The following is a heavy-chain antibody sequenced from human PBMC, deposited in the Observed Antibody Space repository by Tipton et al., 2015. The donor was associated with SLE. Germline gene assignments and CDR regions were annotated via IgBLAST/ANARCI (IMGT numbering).Heavy chain of an antibody. CDR1: GGSFSGYY. CDR3: VRHLDGTYGSHAFDI. D-gene: IGHD1-26*01. V-gene: IGHV4-34*01. CDR2: INHSGST. Sequence: TLSLTCAVYGGSFSGYYWSWIRQPPGKGLEWIGEINHSGSTNYNPSLKSRVTISADTSKNQFSLKLSSVTAADTAVYYCVRHLDGTYGSHAFDIWGQGTMVTVAS. J-gene: IGHJ3*02.